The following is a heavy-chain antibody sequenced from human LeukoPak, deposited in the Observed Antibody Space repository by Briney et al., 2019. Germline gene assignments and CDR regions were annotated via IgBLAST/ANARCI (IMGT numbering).Heavy chain of an antibody. CDR2: ISGSGGST. Sequence: PGGSLRLSCAASGFTFSSYDMSWVRQAPGKGLEWVSDISGSGGSTYYADSVKGRFTISRDNSKNTLYLQMNSLRAEDTAVYYCAKHFNGSGWCFDYWGQGTLVTVSS. V-gene: IGHV3-23*01. D-gene: IGHD6-19*01. CDR1: GFTFSSYD. CDR3: AKHFNGSGWCFDY. J-gene: IGHJ4*02.